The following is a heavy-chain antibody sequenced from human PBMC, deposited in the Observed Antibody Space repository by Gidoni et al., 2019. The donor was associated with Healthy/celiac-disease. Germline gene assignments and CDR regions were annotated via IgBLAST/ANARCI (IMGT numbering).Heavy chain of an antibody. CDR1: DGSFSGYY. Sequence: QVQLQPWGAVLLKPSERLSLPCAFYDGSFSGYYWSWLRQPPGKGLAWIGEINHSGSPNYNPSLKSRVTISVDTSKNQFSLKLSSVTAADTAVYYCARGYYYDSSGYSGNWGQGTLVTVSS. CDR2: INHSGSP. V-gene: IGHV4-34*01. D-gene: IGHD3-22*01. J-gene: IGHJ4*02. CDR3: ARGYYYDSSGYSGN.